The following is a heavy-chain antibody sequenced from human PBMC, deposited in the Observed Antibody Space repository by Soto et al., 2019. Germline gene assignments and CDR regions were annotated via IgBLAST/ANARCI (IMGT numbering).Heavy chain of an antibody. D-gene: IGHD3-3*01. Sequence: GESLKISCKGSGYNFAGYWIAWVRQMPGKGLELMGIIYPSDSDTRYRPSFQGKVTISADKSISSAYLQWSSLRASDAAMYYCARGGVSTRTFDYWGQGTPVTVSS. CDR2: IYPSDSDT. CDR3: ARGGVSTRTFDY. J-gene: IGHJ4*02. V-gene: IGHV5-51*01. CDR1: GYNFAGYW.